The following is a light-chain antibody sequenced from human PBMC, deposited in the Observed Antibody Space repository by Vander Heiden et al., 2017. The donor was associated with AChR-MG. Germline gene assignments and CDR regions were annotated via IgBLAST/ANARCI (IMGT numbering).Light chain of an antibody. CDR1: ESISTY. CDR2: YAS. V-gene: IGKV1-39*01. Sequence: DIKVTQSPSSLSASVGDRVTITCRTSESISTYLNWLQQKAGKAPKLLIYYASNLQSGVPSRFSGSGSETEFTLPITSLQPEDFAAYYCQQNDSTPLYTFGQGTKLESK. J-gene: IGKJ2*01. CDR3: QQNDSTPLYT.